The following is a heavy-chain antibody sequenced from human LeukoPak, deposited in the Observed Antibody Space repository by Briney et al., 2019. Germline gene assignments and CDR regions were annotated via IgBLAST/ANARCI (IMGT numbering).Heavy chain of an antibody. V-gene: IGHV3-11*04. D-gene: IGHD6-19*01. CDR3: ATYSSGWYEAFDY. CDR1: GFTVSSDY. Sequence: PGGSLRLSCAASGFTVSSDYMSWVRQAPGKGLEWVSVIYSGGSTIYYADSVKGRFTISRDNAKNSLYLQMNSLRAEDTAVYYCATYSSGWYEAFDYWGQGTLVTVSS. CDR2: IYSGGSTI. J-gene: IGHJ4*01.